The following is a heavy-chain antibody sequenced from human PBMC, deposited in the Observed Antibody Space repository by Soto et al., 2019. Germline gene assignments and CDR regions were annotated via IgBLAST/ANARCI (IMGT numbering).Heavy chain of an antibody. CDR1: GVSVSTGGYF. D-gene: IGHD5-18*01. CDR2: IYYSGMT. CDR3: ARDSSGPGYSYGKFDY. V-gene: IGHV4-31*03. Sequence: SETLSLTCTVSGVSVSTGGYFWTWIRQHPGKGLEWIGNIYYSGMTYYNPSLRGRVSISLDPSENQFSLKLNSVTAADTAVYYCARDSSGPGYSYGKFDYWGQGALVTVSS. J-gene: IGHJ4*02.